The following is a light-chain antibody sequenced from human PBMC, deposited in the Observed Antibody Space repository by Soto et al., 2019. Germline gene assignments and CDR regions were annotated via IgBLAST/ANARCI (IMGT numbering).Light chain of an antibody. CDR3: QHTYSPPYT. CDR1: QRITTY. J-gene: IGKJ2*01. CDR2: TSG. Sequence: IQMTQSPSSLSASVGDRVTITCRASQRITTYLNWYQQKPGEATPLLISTSGTLHRGVPSMFSGSGSGTDFTLTITALRPEDLANYCWQHTYSPPYTFGQGTKLEIK. V-gene: IGKV1-39*01.